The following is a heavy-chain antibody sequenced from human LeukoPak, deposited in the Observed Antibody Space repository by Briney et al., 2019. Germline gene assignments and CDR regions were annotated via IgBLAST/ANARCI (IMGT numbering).Heavy chain of an antibody. J-gene: IGHJ6*03. CDR1: GASISSAGYY. CDR2: IYHSGST. Sequence: SQTLSLTCTVSGASISSAGYYWSWIRQPPGKGLEWIGYIYHSGSTYYNPSLKSRVTISVDRSKNQFSLKLSSVTAADTAVYYCAREKGIVGATSYYYYMDVWGKGTTVTVSS. D-gene: IGHD1-26*01. CDR3: AREKGIVGATSYYYYMDV. V-gene: IGHV4-30-2*01.